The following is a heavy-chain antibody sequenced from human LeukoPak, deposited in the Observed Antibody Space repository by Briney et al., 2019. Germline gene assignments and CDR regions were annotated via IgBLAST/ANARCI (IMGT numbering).Heavy chain of an antibody. V-gene: IGHV3-33*01. J-gene: IGHJ4*02. D-gene: IGHD6-19*01. CDR3: ARDRRDPPATREQWLVHKYYFDY. Sequence: GGSLRLSCATSGFTFSSYGMHWVRQAPGKGLEWVAVIWYDGSNKYYADSVKGRFTISRDNSKNTLYLQMNSLRAEDTAVYYCARDRRDPPATREQWLVHKYYFDYWGQGTLVTVSS. CDR1: GFTFSSYG. CDR2: IWYDGSNK.